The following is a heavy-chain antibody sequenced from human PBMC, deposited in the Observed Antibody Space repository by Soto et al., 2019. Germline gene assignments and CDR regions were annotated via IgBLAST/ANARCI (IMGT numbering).Heavy chain of an antibody. CDR3: AKSPPRITIFGVVLGQNDY. Sequence: GGSLRLSCAASGFTFSSYAMSWVRQAPGKGLEWVSAISGSGGSTYYADSVKGRFTISRDNSKNTLYLQMNSLRAEDTAVYYCAKSPPRITIFGVVLGQNDYWGQGTLVTVSS. D-gene: IGHD3-3*01. J-gene: IGHJ4*02. CDR1: GFTFSSYA. CDR2: ISGSGGST. V-gene: IGHV3-23*01.